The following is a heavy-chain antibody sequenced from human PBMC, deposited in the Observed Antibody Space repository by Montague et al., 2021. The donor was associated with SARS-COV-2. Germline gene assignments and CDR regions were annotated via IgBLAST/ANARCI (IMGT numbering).Heavy chain of an antibody. CDR3: ARRRLREDYFDF. CDR1: GFSISSGYY. V-gene: IGHV4-38-2*02. D-gene: IGHD4-17*01. J-gene: IGHJ4*02. Sequence: SETLSLTCSVSGFSISSGYYWGWIRQTPGKGLEWLGIVYYSGYTXXNPXVKGRVTIYIDATKNQFSLKLNSLTAPDTAIYHCARRRLREDYFDFWGQGTLLAVSS. CDR2: VYYSGYT.